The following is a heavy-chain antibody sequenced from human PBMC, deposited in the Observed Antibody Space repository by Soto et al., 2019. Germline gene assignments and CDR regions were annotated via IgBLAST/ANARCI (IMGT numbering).Heavy chain of an antibody. V-gene: IGHV3-53*01. CDR2: IYSSGST. Sequence: PGGSLRLSCAASGFTFSSYNMNWVRQAPGKGLEWVSFIYSSGSTYYADSVKGRFTISRDNFKNTLYLQMNSLRAEDTAVYYCARGYSYTQPVFDYWGLGTLVTVSS. CDR1: GFTFSSYN. CDR3: ARGYSYTQPVFDY. D-gene: IGHD5-18*01. J-gene: IGHJ4*02.